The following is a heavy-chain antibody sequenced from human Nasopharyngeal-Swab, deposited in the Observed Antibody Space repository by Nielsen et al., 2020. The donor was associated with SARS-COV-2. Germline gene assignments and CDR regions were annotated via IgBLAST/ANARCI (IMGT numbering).Heavy chain of an antibody. D-gene: IGHD2-15*01. J-gene: IGHJ6*02. CDR3: ARSEGYCSGGSCLGGYGMDV. CDR2: INPNSGGT. CDR1: GYTFTGYY. V-gene: IGHV1-2*04. Sequence: ASVKVSCKASGYTFTGYYMHWVRQAPGQGLEWMGWINPNSGGTNYAQKFQGWVTMTRDTSISTAYMELSRLRSDDTAVYYCARSEGYCSGGSCLGGYGMDVWGQGTTVTASS.